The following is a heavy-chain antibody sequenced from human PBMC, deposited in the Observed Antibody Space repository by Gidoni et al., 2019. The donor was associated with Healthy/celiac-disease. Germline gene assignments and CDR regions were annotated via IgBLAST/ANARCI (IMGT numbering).Heavy chain of an antibody. V-gene: IGHV3-11*06. CDR3: ARGGLGLYYYDSSGYFDY. D-gene: IGHD3-22*01. CDR1: GCTGRDDY. J-gene: IGHJ4*02. CDR2: ISRSSSYP. Sequence: QVQLVESGGGLVKPGGSLRRSCAASGCTGRDDYMSWIRQAPGKGRELVSSISRSSSYPNYAASVKGRFTISRDNAKNSLFLPMTRLRAEDPSVYYCARGGLGLYYYDSSGYFDYWGQGTLVTVSS.